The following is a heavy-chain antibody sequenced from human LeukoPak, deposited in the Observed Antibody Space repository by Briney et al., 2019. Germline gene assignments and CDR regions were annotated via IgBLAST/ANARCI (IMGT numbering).Heavy chain of an antibody. CDR3: ARDFGGNSDY. J-gene: IGHJ4*02. CDR2: INRDGRTI. Sequence: GGSLRLSCAASGFTVSSYWMHWVRQAPGKGLVRVSRINRDGRTISYAGSVKGRFTISRDNAKNTLYLQMNSLRSEDTAVYYCARDFGGNSDYWGQGTLVTVSS. D-gene: IGHD4-23*01. CDR1: GFTVSSYW. V-gene: IGHV3-74*01.